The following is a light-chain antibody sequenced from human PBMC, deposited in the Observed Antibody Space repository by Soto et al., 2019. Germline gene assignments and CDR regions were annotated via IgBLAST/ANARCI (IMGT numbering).Light chain of an antibody. CDR1: QDITNY. CDR3: QQYDNLPPL. Sequence: DIQMTQSPSSLSASVGDRVTITCQASQDITNYLNWYQQKPGKAPKLLIYDASNLETGGPSRFSGSGSGTDFTFTISSLQPEDIATYYCQQYDNLPPLFGQGTKREIK. J-gene: IGKJ2*01. V-gene: IGKV1-33*01. CDR2: DAS.